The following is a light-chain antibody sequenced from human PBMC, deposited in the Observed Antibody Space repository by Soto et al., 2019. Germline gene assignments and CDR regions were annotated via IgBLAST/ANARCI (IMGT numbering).Light chain of an antibody. CDR3: QQYGGSRA. V-gene: IGKV3-20*01. CDR1: QTIRGNY. Sequence: ESVLTQSPCTLSLSPGEGATLSCRASQTIRGNYLAWYQQKPGQPPRLLIYGASNRATGIPDRFSGSGSGTDFTLTISRLEPDDFAVYFCQQYGGSRAFGQGTKVDIK. CDR2: GAS. J-gene: IGKJ1*01.